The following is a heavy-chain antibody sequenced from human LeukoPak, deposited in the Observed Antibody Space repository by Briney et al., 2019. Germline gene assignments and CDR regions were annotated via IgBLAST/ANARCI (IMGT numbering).Heavy chain of an antibody. CDR1: AGSISSHY. CDR2: IYYSGST. D-gene: IGHD5-12*01. V-gene: IGHV4-59*11. CDR3: ARAGYDSPFDY. Sequence: SETLTLTCTVSAGSISSHYWIWIRQPPGKGLEWIGYIYYSGSTNYNPSLKSRVTISVDTSKNQFSLKLSSVTAADTAVYYCARAGYDSPFDYWGQGTLVTVSS. J-gene: IGHJ4*02.